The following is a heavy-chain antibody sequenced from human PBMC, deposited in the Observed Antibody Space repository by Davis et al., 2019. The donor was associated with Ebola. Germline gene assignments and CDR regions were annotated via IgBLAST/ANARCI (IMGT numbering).Heavy chain of an antibody. V-gene: IGHV3-11*01. CDR3: ASPLTYYYDSSGPYYFDY. J-gene: IGHJ4*02. D-gene: IGHD3-22*01. CDR1: GFTFSDYS. Sequence: PGGSLRLSCAASGFTFSDYSISWIRQAPGKGLEWLSYISGSGTTIYYADSVKGRFTVTRDNAKNSLYLQMNSLRAEDTAVYYCASPLTYYYDSSGPYYFDYWGQGTLVTVSS. CDR2: ISGSGTTI.